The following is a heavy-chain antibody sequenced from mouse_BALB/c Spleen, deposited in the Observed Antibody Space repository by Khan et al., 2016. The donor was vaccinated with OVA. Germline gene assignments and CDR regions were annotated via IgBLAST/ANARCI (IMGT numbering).Heavy chain of an antibody. D-gene: IGHD1-1*01. CDR3: SIIYGGDFDY. V-gene: IGHV3-2*02. CDR1: GYSITSYYV. CDR2: ISYSGKT. Sequence: EVQLQESGPGLVKPSQSLSLTCTVTGYSITSYYVWNWIRQFPGNQLEWMGHISYSGKTKSNPYLKSRTSITRDPSKNTFFLQLNFVPTEDTATYYCSIIYGGDFDYWGQGTTLTVSS. J-gene: IGHJ2*01.